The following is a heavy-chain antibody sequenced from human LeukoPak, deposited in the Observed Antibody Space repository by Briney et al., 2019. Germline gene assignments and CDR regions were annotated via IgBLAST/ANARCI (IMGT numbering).Heavy chain of an antibody. CDR2: IKQDGSEK. CDR1: GFIFSSYW. CDR3: ARHRVTIFGVVINDY. Sequence: GGSLRLSCAASGFIFSSYWMSWVRQAPGKGLEWVANIKQDGSEKYYVDSVKGRFTISRDNAKNSLYLQMNSLRAEDTAVYYCARHRVTIFGVVINDYWGQGTLVTVSS. J-gene: IGHJ4*02. D-gene: IGHD3-3*01. V-gene: IGHV3-7*01.